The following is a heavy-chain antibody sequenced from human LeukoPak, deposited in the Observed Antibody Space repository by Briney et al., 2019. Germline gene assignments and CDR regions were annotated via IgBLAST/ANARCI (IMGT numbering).Heavy chain of an antibody. CDR3: ARYVTPFI. J-gene: IGHJ4*02. CDR2: IKQDGSEE. Sequence: GRSLTLSCAASGSTVSTNYISCVSHPPGKGLEWVANIKQDGSEEYYVDSVMGRSTISRDNDKVSLYLQMSSLRADDTAVYYCARYVTPFIWSQGTLVIACS. V-gene: IGHV3-7*03. CDR1: GSTVSTNY. D-gene: IGHD2-15*01.